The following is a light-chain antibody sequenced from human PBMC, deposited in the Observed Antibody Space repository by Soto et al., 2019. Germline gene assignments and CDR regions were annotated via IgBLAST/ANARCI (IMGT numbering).Light chain of an antibody. V-gene: IGKV1-8*01. J-gene: IGKJ1*01. Sequence: AIRMTQSRSSLPPSTGARLTITGRASQGISSYLAWHRQKPEKASKLLIYAASTLQSVVPSRYSGSGSGTDFTINISCVQPEDCATYYCQQYYSYPPTFGERAKVDI. CDR3: QQYYSYPPT. CDR2: AAS. CDR1: QGISSY.